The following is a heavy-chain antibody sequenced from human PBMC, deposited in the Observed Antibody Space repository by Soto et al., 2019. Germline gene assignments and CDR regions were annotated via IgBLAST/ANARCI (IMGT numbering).Heavy chain of an antibody. J-gene: IGHJ6*02. V-gene: IGHV3-73*01. CDR3: TRQVAVAVYYYYGMDV. Sequence: EVQLVESGGGLVQPGGSLKLSCAASGFTFSGSAMHWVRQASGKGLEWVGRIRSKANSYATAYAASVKGRFTISRXDXKXXAYLQMNSLKTEDTAVYYCTRQVAVAVYYYYGMDVWGQGTTVTVSS. CDR1: GFTFSGSA. D-gene: IGHD6-19*01. CDR2: IRSKANSYAT.